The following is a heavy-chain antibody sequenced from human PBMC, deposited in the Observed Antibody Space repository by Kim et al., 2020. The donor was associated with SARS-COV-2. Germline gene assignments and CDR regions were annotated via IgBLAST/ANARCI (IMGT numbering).Heavy chain of an antibody. CDR3: ATPGPFDWLGFFDY. D-gene: IGHD3-9*01. J-gene: IGHJ4*02. Sequence: SVKVSCKASGGTFSSYAISWVRQAPGQGLEWMGGIIPIFGTANYAQKFQGRVTITADESTSTAYMELSSLRSEDTAVYYCATPGPFDWLGFFDYWGQGTLVTVSS. CDR1: GGTFSSYA. V-gene: IGHV1-69*13. CDR2: IIPIFGTA.